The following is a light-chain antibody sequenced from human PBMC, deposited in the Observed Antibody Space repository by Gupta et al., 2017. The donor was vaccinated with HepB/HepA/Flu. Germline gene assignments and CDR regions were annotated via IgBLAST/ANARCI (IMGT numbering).Light chain of an antibody. CDR3: MQALLALT. V-gene: IGKV2-28*01. CDR2: LGS. CDR1: QSLLHSNGYNY. J-gene: IGKJ4*01. Sequence: IVLTQSPLSLPVPPGEPASISCRSSQSLLHSNGYNYLDWYLQKPGQSPQLLIYLGSNRASGVPDRFSGSGSGTDFTLKISRVEAEDVGVYYCMQALLALTFGGGTKVEIK.